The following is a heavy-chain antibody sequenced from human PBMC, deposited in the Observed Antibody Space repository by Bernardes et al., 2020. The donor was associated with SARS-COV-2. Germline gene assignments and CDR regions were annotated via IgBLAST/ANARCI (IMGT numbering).Heavy chain of an antibody. CDR1: GFTFGSYA. J-gene: IGHJ6*02. V-gene: IGHV3-23*01. CDR3: AKGGGSGYSSGSYYYYGMDV. CDR2: ISGSGGST. D-gene: IGHD5-18*01. Sequence: GGSLRLSCEASGFTFGSYAMNWVRQAPGKGLEWVSAISGSGGSTSYADSVKGRFTISRDNSKNTLYLQMNSLRAEDTAVYYCAKGGGSGYSSGSYYYYGMDVWGQGTTVTVSS.